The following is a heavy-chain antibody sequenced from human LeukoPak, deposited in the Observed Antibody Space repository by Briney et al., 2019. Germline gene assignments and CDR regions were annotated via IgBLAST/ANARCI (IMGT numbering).Heavy chain of an antibody. D-gene: IGHD3-10*01. J-gene: IGHJ4*02. Sequence: EASVKVSCKASGYSFTDYFIHWVRQAPGQGLEWMGWINPNSGGTNYAQKFQGRVTMTRDTSISTAYMELSRLRSDDSAMYYCARDYYGSGSYLLDYWGQGTLVTVSS. CDR3: ARDYYGSGSYLLDY. V-gene: IGHV1-2*02. CDR1: GYSFTDYF. CDR2: INPNSGGT.